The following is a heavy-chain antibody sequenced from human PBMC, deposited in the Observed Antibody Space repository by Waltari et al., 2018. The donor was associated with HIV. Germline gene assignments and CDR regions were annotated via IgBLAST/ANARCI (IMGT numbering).Heavy chain of an antibody. CDR3: ATHYEASGHEYFEH. Sequence: EVQLVESGGALIQPGGSLRLSCAVSGFNVRTKYMSWVRQAPGKGLEWVSVIYIGGSTYYADSVKCRFTISRDEFRNTLNLQMNSLRVGDTAVYYCATHYEASGHEYFEHWGPGTLVAVSS. V-gene: IGHV3-53*01. CDR2: IYIGGST. D-gene: IGHD1-26*01. CDR1: GFNVRTKY. J-gene: IGHJ1*01.